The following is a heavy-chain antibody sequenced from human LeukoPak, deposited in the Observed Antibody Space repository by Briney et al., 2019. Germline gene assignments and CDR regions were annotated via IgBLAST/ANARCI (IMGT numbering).Heavy chain of an antibody. Sequence: GGSLRLSCAASGFTFSSYTMNWVRQAPGKGLEWISYISTSSSTIYYADSVKGRFTISRDNAKDLLYLHMNSLRDEDTAVYYCATDRWSGFDYWGQGTLVTVSS. CDR1: GFTFSSYT. CDR2: ISTSSSTI. J-gene: IGHJ4*02. V-gene: IGHV3-48*02. CDR3: ATDRWSGFDY. D-gene: IGHD4-23*01.